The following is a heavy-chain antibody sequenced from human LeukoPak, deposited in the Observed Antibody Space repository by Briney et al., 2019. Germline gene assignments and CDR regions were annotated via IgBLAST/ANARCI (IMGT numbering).Heavy chain of an antibody. Sequence: SGGSLRLSCAASGFTFSYHYMSWIRQAPGKGLEWVSYISHTGSTIQYADSVRGRFTLSRDNARSSLYLQMNSLRAEDTAVYYCARGHWGLDSWGQGTLVSVS. V-gene: IGHV3-11*04. CDR3: ARGHWGLDS. J-gene: IGHJ4*02. D-gene: IGHD7-27*01. CDR2: ISHTGSTI. CDR1: GFTFSYHY.